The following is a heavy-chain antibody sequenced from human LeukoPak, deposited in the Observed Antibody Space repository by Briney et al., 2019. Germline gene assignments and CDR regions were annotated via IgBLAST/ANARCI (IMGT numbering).Heavy chain of an antibody. CDR3: ARDADSSSYPDY. J-gene: IGHJ4*02. CDR1: GFTLSSYS. D-gene: IGHD6-13*01. V-gene: IGHV3-21*01. CDR2: ISSSSSYI. Sequence: GGSLRLSCAASGFTLSSYSMNWVRQAPGKGLEWVSSISSSSSYIYYADSVKGRFTISRDNAKNSLYLQMNSLRAEDTAVYYCARDADSSSYPDYWGQGTLVTVSS.